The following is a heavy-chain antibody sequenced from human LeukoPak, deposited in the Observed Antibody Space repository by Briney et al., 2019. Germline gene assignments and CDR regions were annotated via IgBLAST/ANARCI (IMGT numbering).Heavy chain of an antibody. Sequence: ASVKVSCKASGYSFSDYSMHWVRQAPGQGLEWMGRINSNSGDTMYAQNFQGRVAMTRDTSINTADMELSGLTSDDTAVYYCARGGSGSGYLYYFDYWGQGTLVSVSS. D-gene: IGHD3-10*01. CDR1: GYSFSDYS. CDR2: INSNSGDT. CDR3: ARGGSGSGYLYYFDY. V-gene: IGHV1-2*06. J-gene: IGHJ4*02.